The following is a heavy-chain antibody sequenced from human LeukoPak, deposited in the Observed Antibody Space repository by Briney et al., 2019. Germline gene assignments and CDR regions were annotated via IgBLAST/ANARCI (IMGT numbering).Heavy chain of an antibody. Sequence: SETLSLTCTVSGGSISSYYWSWIRQPAGTALEWIGRIYTSGTITYNPSLKSRVTMSVDTSKNQFSLKLSSVTAADTAVYYCARESGVVTYDYWGQGTLVTVSS. D-gene: IGHD4-23*01. CDR2: IYTSGTI. J-gene: IGHJ4*02. CDR1: GGSISSYY. CDR3: ARESGVVTYDY. V-gene: IGHV4-4*07.